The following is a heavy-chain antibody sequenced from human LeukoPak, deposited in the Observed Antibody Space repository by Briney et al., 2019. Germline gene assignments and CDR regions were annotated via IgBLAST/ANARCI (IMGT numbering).Heavy chain of an antibody. CDR2: ISSGGSLI. CDR3: ARSARSSTSDNYFDY. Sequence: PGGSLRLSCAASGFTFSDYYMSWIRQAPAKGLEWVSYISSGGSLIHYADSVKGRFTISRDNAKNSLYRQMNSLRAEDTAVYYCARSARSSTSDNYFDYWGQGTLVTVSS. D-gene: IGHD2-2*01. CDR1: GFTFSDYY. V-gene: IGHV3-11*04. J-gene: IGHJ4*02.